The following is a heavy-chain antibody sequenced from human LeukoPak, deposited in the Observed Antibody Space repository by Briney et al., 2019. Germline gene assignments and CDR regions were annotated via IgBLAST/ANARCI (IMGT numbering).Heavy chain of an antibody. CDR2: IKQDGSEK. V-gene: IGHV3-7*01. Sequence: PGGSLRLSCAASGFTFSSYWMSWVRQAPGKGLEWVANIKQDGSEKYYVDSVKGRFTISRDNAKNSLYLQMNSLRAEDTAVYYRARDNYDILTDLDWFDPWGQGTLVTVSS. CDR1: GFTFSSYW. D-gene: IGHD3-9*01. J-gene: IGHJ5*02. CDR3: ARDNYDILTDLDWFDP.